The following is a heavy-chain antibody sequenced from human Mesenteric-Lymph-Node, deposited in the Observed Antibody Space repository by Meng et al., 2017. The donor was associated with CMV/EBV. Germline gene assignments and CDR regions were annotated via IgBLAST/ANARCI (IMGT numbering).Heavy chain of an antibody. CDR1: GFTFNSYE. CDR2: ISSNGNTI. CDR3: ARWYCSTTSCLFDY. J-gene: IGHJ4*02. V-gene: IGHV3-48*03. Sequence: GESLKISCTASGFTFNSYEMNWVRQAPGKGLEWVSYISSNGNTIFYADFVKGRFTVSRDNPKNSLYLQMNSLRADDTAVYYCARWYCSTTSCLFDYWGQGALVTVSS. D-gene: IGHD2-2*01.